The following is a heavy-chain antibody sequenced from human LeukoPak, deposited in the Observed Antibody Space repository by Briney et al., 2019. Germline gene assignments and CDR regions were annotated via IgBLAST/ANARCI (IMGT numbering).Heavy chain of an antibody. D-gene: IGHD5-12*01. J-gene: IGHJ4*02. Sequence: GGSLRLSCAASGFTFSAYAMGWVRQAPGRGLEWVSGISGSGDSTYYADSVQGRYTISRDNSKNTLYLQMSSLRAEDTAIYYCAKGWNGYDRFDYWGQGTLVTVSS. V-gene: IGHV3-23*01. CDR2: ISGSGDST. CDR3: AKGWNGYDRFDY. CDR1: GFTFSAYA.